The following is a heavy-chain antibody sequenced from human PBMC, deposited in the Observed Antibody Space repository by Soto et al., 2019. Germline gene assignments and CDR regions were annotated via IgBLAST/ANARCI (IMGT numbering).Heavy chain of an antibody. J-gene: IGHJ4*02. Sequence: GGSLRLSCAASGFTFSNYAMHWVRQAPGKGLEWVSLILYDGSNKYYADSVKGRFTISKDNSKNTLYLQMNSLRADDTAVYYCARDRYSSSPVFDYWGQGTLVTVSS. CDR2: ILYDGSNK. D-gene: IGHD6-6*01. CDR3: ARDRYSSSPVFDY. CDR1: GFTFSNYA. V-gene: IGHV3-30*04.